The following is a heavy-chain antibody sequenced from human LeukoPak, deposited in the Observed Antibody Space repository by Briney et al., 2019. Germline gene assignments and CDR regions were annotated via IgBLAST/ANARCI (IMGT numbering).Heavy chain of an antibody. V-gene: IGHV4-59*12. CDR3: AREFAYCGGDCYSSLSD. CDR2: IYYSGST. D-gene: IGHD2-21*02. Sequence: SETLSLTCTVSGGSISSYYWSWIRQPPGKGLEWIGYIYYSGSTNYNPSLKSRVTISVDTSKNQFSLKLSSVTAADTAVYYCAREFAYCGGDCYSSLSDWGQGTLVTVSS. J-gene: IGHJ4*02. CDR1: GGSISSYY.